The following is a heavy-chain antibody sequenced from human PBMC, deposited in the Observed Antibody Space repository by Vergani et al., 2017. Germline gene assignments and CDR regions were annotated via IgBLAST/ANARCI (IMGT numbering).Heavy chain of an antibody. V-gene: IGHV4-39*07. D-gene: IGHD4-17*01. J-gene: IGHJ4*02. CDR2: IYDSGST. Sequence: QVQLQQWGAGLSKPSETLYLTCTVSGGSISSSSYYWGWIRQPPGKGLEWIGRIYDSGSTYYNPSRKSRVTRSVDTAKNQFSLRLSTVTAADTALYYCARHYGDYLFDYWGQGTLVTVSS. CDR3: ARHYGDYLFDY. CDR1: GGSISSSSYY.